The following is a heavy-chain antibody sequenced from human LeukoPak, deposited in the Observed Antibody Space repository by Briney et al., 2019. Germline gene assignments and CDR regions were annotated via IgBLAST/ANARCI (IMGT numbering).Heavy chain of an antibody. J-gene: IGHJ4*02. CDR1: GYTFNDHY. Sequence: GASVKVSFKASGYTFNDHYLHWVRRAPGHGLEWVGWINPTNGGTNYVQKFQGRVIKTRDTPISTDYMEVSRLGFDDTAVYYCVRLGGNSYWGQGPLVSVSS. CDR3: VRLGGNSY. V-gene: IGHV1-2*02. D-gene: IGHD4-23*01. CDR2: INPTNGGT.